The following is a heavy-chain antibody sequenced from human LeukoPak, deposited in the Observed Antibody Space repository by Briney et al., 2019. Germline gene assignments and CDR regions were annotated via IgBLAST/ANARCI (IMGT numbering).Heavy chain of an antibody. V-gene: IGHV1-8*01. CDR2: MNPNSGNT. CDR1: GYTFTTYD. Sequence: ASVKVSCKASGYTFTTYDINWVRQATGQGLEWMGWMNPNSGNTGYAQKFQGRITMTWNTSISTAYMELSSLRSEDTAVYYCARWADCSSTSCYDGIYYWGQGTLVTVSS. CDR3: ARWADCSSTSCYDGIYY. J-gene: IGHJ4*02. D-gene: IGHD2-2*01.